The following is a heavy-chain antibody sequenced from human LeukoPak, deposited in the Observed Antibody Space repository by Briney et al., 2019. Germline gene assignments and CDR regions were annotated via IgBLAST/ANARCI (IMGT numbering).Heavy chain of an antibody. CDR1: GGSISSYY. CDR3: ARLPGIVGATYFDY. Sequence: PSETLSLTCTVSGGSISSYYWSWIRQPAGKGLEWIGRIYTSGSTNYNPSLKSRVTISVDTSKNQFSLKLSSVTAADTAVYYCARLPGIVGATYFDYWGQGTLVTVSS. J-gene: IGHJ4*02. D-gene: IGHD1-26*01. CDR2: IYTSGST. V-gene: IGHV4-4*07.